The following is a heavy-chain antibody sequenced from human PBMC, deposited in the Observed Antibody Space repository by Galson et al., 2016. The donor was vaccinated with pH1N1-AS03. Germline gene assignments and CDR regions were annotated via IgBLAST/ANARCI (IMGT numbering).Heavy chain of an antibody. V-gene: IGHV4-39*01. D-gene: IGHD5-18*01. J-gene: IGHJ6*03. Sequence: ETLSLTCIVADDSIRSSLYYWGWIRQSTGKGLEWIGSMDHSGSSYYNPSLQSRVNMSVDLSKRHLSLKLTSVTAVDTGVYYCARQGDTSMVTDYHYYHMDVWGKGTTVTVSS. CDR3: ARQGDTSMVTDYHYYHMDV. CDR2: MDHSGSS. CDR1: DDSIRSSLYY.